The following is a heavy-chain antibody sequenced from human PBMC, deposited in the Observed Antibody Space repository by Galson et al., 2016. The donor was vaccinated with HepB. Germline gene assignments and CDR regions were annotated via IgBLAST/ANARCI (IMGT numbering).Heavy chain of an antibody. V-gene: IGHV6-1*01. Sequence: AISGDSVSSNSVAWNWIRQSPSRGLEWLGRTYYGSGSKWYNDYVVSVKGRISIKPDTSRNQFSLVLNSVIPEDTAVYYCARDRQDRRNYFDYWGRGTLVTVSS. CDR2: TYYGSGSKWYN. J-gene: IGHJ4*02. CDR1: GDSVSSNSVA. CDR3: ARDRQDRRNYFDY.